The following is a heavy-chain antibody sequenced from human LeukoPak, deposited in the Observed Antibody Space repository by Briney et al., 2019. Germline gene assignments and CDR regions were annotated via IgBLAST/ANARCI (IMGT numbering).Heavy chain of an antibody. CDR1: GFTLDDYA. Sequence: GGPLRPSCAASGFTLDDYAMHWVRQAPGKGLEWVSGISWNSGSIGYADSVKGRFTISRDNAKNSLYLQMNSLRAEDTALYYCAKDMTATVTTPDWWGQGTLVTVSS. CDR3: AKDMTATVTTPDW. CDR2: ISWNSGSI. J-gene: IGHJ4*02. V-gene: IGHV3-9*01. D-gene: IGHD4-17*01.